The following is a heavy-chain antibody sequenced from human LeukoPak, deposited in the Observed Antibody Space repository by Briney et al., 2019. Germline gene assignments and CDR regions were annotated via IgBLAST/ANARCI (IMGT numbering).Heavy chain of an antibody. D-gene: IGHD1-14*01. V-gene: IGHV3-53*01. CDR1: GFTVITND. J-gene: IGHJ4*02. CDR3: ARGVEPRAANTLAY. CDR2: LYSDGNT. Sequence: GGSLRLSCAASGFTVITNDITWVRQAPGKGLEWVSVLYSDGNTKYADSVQGRFTISRDNSKNTLYLEMNSLSPDDTAVYYCARGVEPRAANTLAYWGQGTLVTVSS.